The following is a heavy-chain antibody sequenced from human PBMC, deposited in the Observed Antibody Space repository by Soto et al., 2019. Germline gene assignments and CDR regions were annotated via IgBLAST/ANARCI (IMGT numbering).Heavy chain of an antibody. Sequence: ASVKVSCKASGYTFTGYYMPWVRQAPGQGLEWMGWINPNSGGTNSAQKFQGRVTMTRDTSISTAYMELSRLRSDDTAVYYCARPYSDFLSGYSHFDYGGQGTLVNVSS. J-gene: IGHJ4*02. CDR1: GYTFTGYY. V-gene: IGHV1-2*02. CDR3: ARPYSDFLSGYSHFDY. D-gene: IGHD3-3*01. CDR2: INPNSGGT.